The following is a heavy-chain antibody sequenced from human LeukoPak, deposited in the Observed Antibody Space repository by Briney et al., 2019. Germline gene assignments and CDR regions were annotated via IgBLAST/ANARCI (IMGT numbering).Heavy chain of an antibody. CDR2: INPTSGGT. J-gene: IGHJ3*02. V-gene: IGHV1-2*06. CDR1: GYTFTGYY. D-gene: IGHD5-24*01. Sequence: EASVKVSCKASGYTFTGYYMHWVRQAPGQGLEWMGRINPTSGGTNYAQKFQGRVTMTRDTSISTAYMELSRLRSDDTAVYYCARGMATIALSDAFDIWGQGTVVTVSS. CDR3: ARGMATIALSDAFDI.